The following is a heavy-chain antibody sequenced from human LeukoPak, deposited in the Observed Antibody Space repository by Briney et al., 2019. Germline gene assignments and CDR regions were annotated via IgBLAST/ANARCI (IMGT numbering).Heavy chain of an antibody. V-gene: IGHV3-43*02. CDR1: GFGFDDYA. CDR2: ISGDGGRT. Sequence: GGSLRLSCAASGFGFDDYAMHWVRQAPGKGLEWVSLISGDGGRTFYADSVKGRFTISRDNSKNSLYLQMNSLRSEDTALYSCAKDIHDRGYPDYWGQGTLVTVSS. D-gene: IGHD3-22*01. J-gene: IGHJ4*02. CDR3: AKDIHDRGYPDY.